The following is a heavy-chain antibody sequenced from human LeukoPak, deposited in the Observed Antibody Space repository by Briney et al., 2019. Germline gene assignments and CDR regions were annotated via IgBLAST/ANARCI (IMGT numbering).Heavy chain of an antibody. CDR2: IIPILGIA. Sequence: EASVKVSCKAPGGTFSSYAISWVRQAPGQGLEWMGRIIPILGIANYAQKFQGRVTITADKSTSTAYMELSSLRSEDTAVYYCARVDYDSSGVDYWGQGTLVTVSS. J-gene: IGHJ4*02. D-gene: IGHD3-22*01. CDR3: ARVDYDSSGVDY. CDR1: GGTFSSYA. V-gene: IGHV1-69*04.